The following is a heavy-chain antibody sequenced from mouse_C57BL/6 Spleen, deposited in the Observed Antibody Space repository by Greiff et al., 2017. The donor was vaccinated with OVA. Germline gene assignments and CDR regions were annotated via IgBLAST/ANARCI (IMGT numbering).Heavy chain of an antibody. V-gene: IGHV1-7*01. J-gene: IGHJ4*01. CDR3: AKGTYGGYYAMDY. CDR1: GYTFTSYW. CDR2: INPSSGYT. Sequence: VQGVESGAELAKPGASVKLSCKASGYTFTSYWMHWVKQRPGQGLEWIGYINPSSGYTKYNQKFKDKATLTADKSSSTAYMQLSSLTYEDSAVYYCAKGTYGGYYAMDYWGQGTSVTVSS. D-gene: IGHD1-1*01.